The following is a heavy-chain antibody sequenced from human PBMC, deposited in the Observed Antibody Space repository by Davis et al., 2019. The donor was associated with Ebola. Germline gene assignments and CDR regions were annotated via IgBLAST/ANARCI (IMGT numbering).Heavy chain of an antibody. D-gene: IGHD6-13*01. J-gene: IGHJ6*02. CDR1: GYTFTGYY. CDR3: ARDQCRYSSSWYYYYYGMDV. CDR2: INPNSGGT. V-gene: IGHV1-2*02. Sequence: ASVKVSCKASGYTFTGYYMHWVRQAPGQGLEWMGWINPNSGGTNYAQKFQGRVTMTRDTSISTAYMELSRLRSDDTAVYYCARDQCRYSSSWYYYYYGMDVWGQGTTVTVSS.